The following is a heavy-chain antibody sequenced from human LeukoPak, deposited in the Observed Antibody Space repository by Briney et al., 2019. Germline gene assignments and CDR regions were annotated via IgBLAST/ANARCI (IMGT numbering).Heavy chain of an antibody. J-gene: IGHJ4*02. CDR2: MYYSGST. D-gene: IGHD6-19*01. CDR1: GGSISSSPYF. V-gene: IGHV4-39*07. Sequence: SETLSLTYTVSGGSISSSPYFWGWLRQPPGKGLEWIGTMYYSGSTYYNPSLKSRVTISVDTSKNQFSLKLSSVTAADTAVYYCARRDNSGWNYFDYWGQGTLLTVSS. CDR3: ARRDNSGWNYFDY.